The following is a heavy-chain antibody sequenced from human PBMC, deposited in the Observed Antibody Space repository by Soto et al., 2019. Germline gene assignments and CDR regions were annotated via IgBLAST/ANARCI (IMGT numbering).Heavy chain of an antibody. CDR2: IWYDGGTK. CDR3: ARAEVDMPTP. Sequence: GGSLRLSCAASGFIFSSYGMHWVRQAPGKGLEWVAVIWYDGGTKYADSVRGRFTISRDNSKNTVYLQMNSLRVEDTAVYYCARAEVDMPTPWGQGTLVTVSS. J-gene: IGHJ5*02. CDR1: GFIFSSYG. V-gene: IGHV3-33*01. D-gene: IGHD2-15*01.